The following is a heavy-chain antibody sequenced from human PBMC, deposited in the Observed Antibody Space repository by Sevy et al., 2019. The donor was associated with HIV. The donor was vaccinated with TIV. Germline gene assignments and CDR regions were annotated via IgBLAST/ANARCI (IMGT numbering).Heavy chain of an antibody. V-gene: IGHV4-59*11. J-gene: IGHJ6*02. CDR3: ARDMDNFYGMDV. Sequence: SETLSLTYTVSGVSISTHSWSWIRQPPGKGLEYIGYIYYNGNANYNPSFQSRVTISGDTSMTQLSLKLTSVTAADTAGYYCARDMDNFYGMDVWGQGTTVTVSS. D-gene: IGHD3-10*01. CDR1: GVSISTHS. CDR2: IYYNGNA.